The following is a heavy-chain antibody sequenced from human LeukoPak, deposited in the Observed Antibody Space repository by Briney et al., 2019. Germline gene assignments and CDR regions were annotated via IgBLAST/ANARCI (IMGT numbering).Heavy chain of an antibody. Sequence: PGRSLRLSCAASGFTFSSYGMHWVRQAPGKGLEWVALIWYDGTNKYYGDSVKGRFTISRDNSKNTLFLQMNSLRAEDTAVYYCARDNYDSRGPSDYWGQGTLVTVSS. CDR3: ARDNYDSRGPSDY. D-gene: IGHD3-22*01. J-gene: IGHJ4*02. CDR1: GFTFSSYG. V-gene: IGHV3-33*01. CDR2: IWYDGTNK.